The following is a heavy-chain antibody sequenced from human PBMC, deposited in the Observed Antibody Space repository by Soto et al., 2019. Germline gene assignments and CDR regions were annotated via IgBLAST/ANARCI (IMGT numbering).Heavy chain of an antibody. CDR3: ARDQGGYTIFDY. CDR1: GGSISSGGYY. CDR2: IYYSGST. D-gene: IGHD5-18*01. V-gene: IGHV4-31*03. J-gene: IGHJ4*02. Sequence: TSETLSLTCTVSGGSISSGGYYWSWIRQHPGTGLEWIGYIYYSGSTYYNPSLKSRVTISVDTSKNQSSLILYSVTAADTAVYYCARDQGGYTIFDYWGQGTLVTVSS.